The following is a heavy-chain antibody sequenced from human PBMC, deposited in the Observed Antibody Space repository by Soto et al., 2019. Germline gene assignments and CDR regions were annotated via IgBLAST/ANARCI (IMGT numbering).Heavy chain of an antibody. V-gene: IGHV3-21*01. J-gene: IGHJ4*02. CDR3: AREDEGATCFDY. D-gene: IGHD1-26*01. CDR2: ISSSSSYI. Sequence: EVQLVESGGGLVKPGGSLRLSCAASGFTFSSYSMNWVRQAPGKGLEWVSSISSSSSYIYYADSVKGRFTISRDNAKNSLYLQMNSLRAEDTAVYYCAREDEGATCFDYWGQGTLVTVSS. CDR1: GFTFSSYS.